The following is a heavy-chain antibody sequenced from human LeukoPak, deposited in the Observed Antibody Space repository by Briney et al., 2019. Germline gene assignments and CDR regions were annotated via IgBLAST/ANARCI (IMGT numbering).Heavy chain of an antibody. Sequence: ASVKVSCKASGYTFTSYGISWVRQAPGQGLEWMGWISAYNGNTNYAQKLQGRVTMTTDTSTSTAYMELRSPRSDDTAVYYCARDYLDGYVWGSYRYPPFFDYWGQGTLVTVSS. CDR1: GYTFTSYG. J-gene: IGHJ4*02. CDR2: ISAYNGNT. D-gene: IGHD3-16*02. CDR3: ARDYLDGYVWGSYRYPPFFDY. V-gene: IGHV1-18*01.